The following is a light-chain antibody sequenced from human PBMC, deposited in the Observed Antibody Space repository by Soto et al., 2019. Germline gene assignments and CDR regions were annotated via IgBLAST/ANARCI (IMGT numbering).Light chain of an antibody. Sequence: QSVLTQLASVSESPGQSITISCIGTSSDVGAYDHVSWYQQHPGKAPKVMIYEVTNRPSGVSNRFSGSKSGNTASLTISGLQAEDEADYYCSSYTSGSALYVFGTGTKVTVL. CDR1: SSDVGAYDH. V-gene: IGLV2-14*01. CDR2: EVT. J-gene: IGLJ1*01. CDR3: SSYTSGSALYV.